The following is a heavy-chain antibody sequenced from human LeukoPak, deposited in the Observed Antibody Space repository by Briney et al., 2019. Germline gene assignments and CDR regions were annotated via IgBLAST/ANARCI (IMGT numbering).Heavy chain of an antibody. CDR1: GFTFSSYA. J-gene: IGHJ6*02. CDR2: ISSSSSYI. CDR3: ARVLEGQLLYSDSSGFYYYGMDV. V-gene: IGHV3-21*01. Sequence: PGGSLRLSCAASGFTFSSYAMSWVRQAPGKGLEWVSSISSSSSYIYYADSVKGRFTISRDNAKNSLYLQMNSLRAEDTAVYYCARVLEGQLLYSDSSGFYYYGMDVWGQGTTVTVSS. D-gene: IGHD2-2*02.